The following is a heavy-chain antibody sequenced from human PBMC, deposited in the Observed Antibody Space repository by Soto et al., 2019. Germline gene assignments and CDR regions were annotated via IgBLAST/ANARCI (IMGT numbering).Heavy chain of an antibody. V-gene: IGHV1-69*13. CDR1: GGTFRSYA. D-gene: IGHD5-18*01. CDR2: IIPIFGTA. CDR3: ARDRSLDTAMVYYYDDYGMDV. J-gene: IGHJ6*02. Sequence: SVQVSCKACGGTFRSYAISWVRQAPGQGLEWMGGIIPIFGTANYAQKFQGRGTITADESTSTAYMELSSLKSEDTAVYYCARDRSLDTAMVYYYDDYGMDVWPQGTTFT.